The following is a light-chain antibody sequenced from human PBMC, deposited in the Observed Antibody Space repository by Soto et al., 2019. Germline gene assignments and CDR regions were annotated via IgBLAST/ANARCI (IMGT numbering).Light chain of an antibody. Sequence: QSVLTQPPSVSAAPGQKVTISCSGSSSNIGNNYVSWYQHLPGTAPKLLIYDNNKRPAGIPDRFSGSKSDTSGTLDITGLQTGDEGDYYCATWDASLPGEVFGGGTKLTVL. CDR1: SSNIGNNY. CDR3: ATWDASLPGEV. J-gene: IGLJ2*01. V-gene: IGLV1-51*01. CDR2: DNN.